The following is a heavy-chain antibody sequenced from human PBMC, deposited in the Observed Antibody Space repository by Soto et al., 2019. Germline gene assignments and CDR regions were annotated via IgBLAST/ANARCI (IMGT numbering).Heavy chain of an antibody. CDR3: ACFFSGGYGYGFYYYGMDV. CDR1: FLSILCLNSY. J-gene: IGHJ6*02. V-gene: IGHV4-39*01. CDR2: IYYSGST. D-gene: IGHD5-18*01. Sequence: SETLSLTCTFSFLSILCLNSYWGLTRQPPWKGLEWIWSIYYSGSTYYNPSLKSRVTISVDTSKNQFSLKLSSVTAADTAVYYCACFFSGGYGYGFYYYGMDVWGQGTTVT.